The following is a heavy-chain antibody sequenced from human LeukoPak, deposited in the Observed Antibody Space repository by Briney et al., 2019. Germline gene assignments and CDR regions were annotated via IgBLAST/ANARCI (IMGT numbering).Heavy chain of an antibody. Sequence: PGGSLRLSCAASGFTFSSYGMHWVRQAPGKGLEWVAVISYDGSNKYYADSVKGRFTISRDNSENTLYLQMNSLRAEDTAVYYCANMVGAPGEDAFDIWGQGTMVTVSS. V-gene: IGHV3-30*18. J-gene: IGHJ3*02. CDR2: ISYDGSNK. D-gene: IGHD1-26*01. CDR1: GFTFSSYG. CDR3: ANMVGAPGEDAFDI.